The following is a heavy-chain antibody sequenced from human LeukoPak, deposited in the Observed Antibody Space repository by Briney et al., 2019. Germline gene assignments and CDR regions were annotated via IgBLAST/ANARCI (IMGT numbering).Heavy chain of an antibody. CDR2: VNSNGGT. CDR3: ARDAGGTWFDP. CDR1: GGSISTYS. V-gene: IGHV4-59*01. J-gene: IGHJ5*02. Sequence: TTSETLSLTCTVSGGSISTYSWNWIRQPPGQGLEWIGYVNSNGGTYNNPSLKSRVTVSLDMSKNQFSLKLSSATAADTALYYCARDAGGTWFDPWGQGILVTVSS.